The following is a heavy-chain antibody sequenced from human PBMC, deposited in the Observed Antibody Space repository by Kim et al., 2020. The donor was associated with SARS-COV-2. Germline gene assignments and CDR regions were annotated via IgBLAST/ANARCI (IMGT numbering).Heavy chain of an antibody. Sequence: GGSLRLSCAASGFSISDYYMSWIRQAPGKGLEWLSYISNRGSFTNYADSVKGRFTISRDNAKNSLYLQMNSLRAEDTAVYYCARDTTSGSYSYYGMDVWGQGTTLTVSS. CDR1: GFSISDYY. CDR2: ISNRGSFT. CDR3: ARDTTSGSYSYYGMDV. V-gene: IGHV3-11*05. D-gene: IGHD3-16*02. J-gene: IGHJ6*02.